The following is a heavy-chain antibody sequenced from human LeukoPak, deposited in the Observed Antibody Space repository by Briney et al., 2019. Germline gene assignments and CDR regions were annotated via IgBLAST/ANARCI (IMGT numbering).Heavy chain of an antibody. V-gene: IGHV3-11*04. Sequence: GGSLRLSCAASGFTFSDYYMSWIRQAPGKGLEWVSYISSSSSTIYYADSVKGRFTISRDNAKNSLYLQMNSLRAEDTAVYYCASPYCSGGSCYGRRALDIWGQGTMVTVSS. J-gene: IGHJ3*02. CDR1: GFTFSDYY. CDR3: ASPYCSGGSCYGRRALDI. CDR2: ISSSSSTI. D-gene: IGHD2-15*01.